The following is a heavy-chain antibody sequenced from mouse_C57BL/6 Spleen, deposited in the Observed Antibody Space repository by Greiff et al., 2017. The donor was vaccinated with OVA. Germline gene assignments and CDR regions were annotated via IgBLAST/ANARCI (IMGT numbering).Heavy chain of an antibody. D-gene: IGHD6-1*01. V-gene: IGHV1-69*01. CDR2: IDPSDSYT. Sequence: QVQLKQPGAELVMPGASVKLSCKASGYTFTSYWMHWVKQRPGQGLEWIGEIDPSDSYTNYNQKFKGKSTLTVDKSSSTAYMQLSSLTSEDSAVYYCARSSGGFDYWGKGTTLTVSS. J-gene: IGHJ2*01. CDR1: GYTFTSYW. CDR3: ARSSGGFDY.